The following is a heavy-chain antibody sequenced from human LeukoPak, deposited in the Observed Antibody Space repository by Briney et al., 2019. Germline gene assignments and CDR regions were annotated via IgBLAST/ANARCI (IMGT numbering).Heavy chain of an antibody. D-gene: IGHD5-18*01. CDR1: GYSFTSYW. V-gene: IGHV5-51*01. CDR3: ARQVDTAMVDAFDI. J-gene: IGHJ3*02. CDR2: IHPGDSDT. Sequence: GESLKISCKGSGYSFTSYWIGCVRQMPGKGLEWMGIIHPGDSDTRYSPSFQGQVTISADKPISTAYLQWSSLKASDTAMYYCARQVDTAMVDAFDIWGQGTMVTVSS.